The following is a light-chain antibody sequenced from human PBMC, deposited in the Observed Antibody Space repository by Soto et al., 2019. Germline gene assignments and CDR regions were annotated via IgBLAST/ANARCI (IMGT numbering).Light chain of an antibody. CDR1: QTISSY. J-gene: IGKJ5*01. Sequence: DMQMTQSPSSLSAPVGYSVTITCRASQTISSYLNWYQQKPRKAPNLMISAASSLQSGVPSRFSGSGSGTDFYLTITSLQPEDFATYYCQESYSGITFGQGTRLEIK. V-gene: IGKV1-39*01. CDR3: QESYSGIT. CDR2: AAS.